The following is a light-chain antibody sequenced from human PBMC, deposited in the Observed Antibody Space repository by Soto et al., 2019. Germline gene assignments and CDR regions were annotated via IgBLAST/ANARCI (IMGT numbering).Light chain of an antibody. Sequence: DIQVTHSPSTLSSSLVDRVTITCGASQSIGTWLAWYQQKPGKAPKLLIFDASTLESGVPSRFSGSGSGTDFALTISSLQRDDFATYYCQQTDSFPRTFGQGTKVDIK. CDR2: DAS. CDR3: QQTDSFPRT. V-gene: IGKV1-5*01. CDR1: QSIGTW. J-gene: IGKJ1*01.